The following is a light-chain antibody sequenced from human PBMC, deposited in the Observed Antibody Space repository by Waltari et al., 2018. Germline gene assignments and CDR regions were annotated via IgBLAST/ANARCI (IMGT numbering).Light chain of an antibody. J-gene: IGKJ1*01. V-gene: IGKV1-39*01. Sequence: DIQMTQSPSSLSASLGDRVTITCRASQTIFMFLNWYQQRPGKAPNLLIYGASNLLSGVPSRFSGSGSGTDFTLTISSLQPEDVATYYCHESFTSPRTFGPGTKVEI. CDR3: HESFTSPRT. CDR1: QTIFMF. CDR2: GAS.